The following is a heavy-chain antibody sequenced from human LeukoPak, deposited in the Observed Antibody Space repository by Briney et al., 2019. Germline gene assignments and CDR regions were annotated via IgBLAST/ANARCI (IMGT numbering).Heavy chain of an antibody. Sequence: SETLSLTCAVYGGSFSGYYWSWIRQPPGKGLEWIGEINHSGSTNYNPSLKSRVTISVDASKNQFSLKLSSVTAADTAVYYCARGGTYYDSSGYWDFDYWGQGTLVTVSS. CDR2: INHSGST. D-gene: IGHD3-22*01. CDR1: GGSFSGYY. J-gene: IGHJ4*02. V-gene: IGHV4-34*01. CDR3: ARGGTYYDSSGYWDFDY.